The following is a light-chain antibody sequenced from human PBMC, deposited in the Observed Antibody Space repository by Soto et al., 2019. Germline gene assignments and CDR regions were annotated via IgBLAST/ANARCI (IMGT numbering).Light chain of an antibody. CDR1: QSISPW. CDR2: TAS. CDR3: QQYHTEWT. J-gene: IGKJ1*01. V-gene: IGKV1-5*03. Sequence: IQITPSPSTLSASVGDRVTIACRASQSISPWLAWYQQKPGKAPKLLIYTASNLESGVPSRFSGSGSGTEFTLTISRLQRDDFATYYCQQYHTEWTFGQGTKVDIK.